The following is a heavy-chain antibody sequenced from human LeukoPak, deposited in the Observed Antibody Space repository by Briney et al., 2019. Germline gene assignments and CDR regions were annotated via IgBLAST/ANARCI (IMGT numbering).Heavy chain of an antibody. V-gene: IGHV3-33*06. J-gene: IGHJ4*02. CDR1: GFTFSSYG. CDR3: AKYFYSVDDFRPGRRYFDF. Sequence: GGSLRLSCAASGFTFSSYGMHWVRQAPGKGLEWVALIWYDGSNKYYTDSVKGRLTIPRDNSKNTLYLQMNSLRDEDTAMYFCAKYFYSVDDFRPGRRYFDFWGQGTLVTVSS. CDR2: IWYDGSNK. D-gene: IGHD3/OR15-3a*01.